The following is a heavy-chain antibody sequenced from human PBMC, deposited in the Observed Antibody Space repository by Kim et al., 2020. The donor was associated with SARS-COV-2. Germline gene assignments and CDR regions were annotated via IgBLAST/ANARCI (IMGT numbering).Heavy chain of an antibody. J-gene: IGHJ6*02. CDR2: IYYSGST. CDR1: GGSISSGGYY. Sequence: SETLSLTCTVSGGSISSGGYYWSWIRQHPGKGLEWIGYIYYSGSTYYNPSLKSRVTISVDTSKNQFSLKLSSVTAADTAVYYCARDSNSYGYLGGMDVWGQGTTVTVSS. D-gene: IGHD5-18*01. V-gene: IGHV4-31*03. CDR3: ARDSNSYGYLGGMDV.